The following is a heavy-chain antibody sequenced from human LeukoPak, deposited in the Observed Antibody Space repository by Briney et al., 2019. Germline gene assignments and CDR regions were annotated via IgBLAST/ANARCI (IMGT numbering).Heavy chain of an antibody. D-gene: IGHD3-10*01. Sequence: GASVKVSCKASGYTFTRYGISWVRQAPGQGLEWMGWISAYKGNTNYAQKLQCRVTMTTDTSTSTAYMGLRSLRSDDTAVYYCAREGTMVRGVMPNHYYYGMDVWGQGTTVTVSS. CDR3: AREGTMVRGVMPNHYYYGMDV. CDR2: ISAYKGNT. J-gene: IGHJ6*02. V-gene: IGHV1-18*01. CDR1: GYTFTRYG.